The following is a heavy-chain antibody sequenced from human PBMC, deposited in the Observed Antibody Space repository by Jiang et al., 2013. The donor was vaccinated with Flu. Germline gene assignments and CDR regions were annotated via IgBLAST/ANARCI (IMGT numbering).Heavy chain of an antibody. CDR1: TFTSSA. V-gene: IGHV1-58*01. J-gene: IGHJ6*02. CDR3: AREGVTSGMDV. Sequence: TFTSSAVQWVRQARGQRLEWIGWIVVGSGNTNYAQKFQERVTITRDMSTSTAYMELSSLRSEDTAVYYCAREGVTSGMDVWGQGTTVTVSS. D-gene: IGHD2-21*02. CDR2: IVVGSGNT.